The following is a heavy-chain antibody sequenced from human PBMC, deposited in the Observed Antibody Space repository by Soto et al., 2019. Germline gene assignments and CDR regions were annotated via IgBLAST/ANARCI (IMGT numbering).Heavy chain of an antibody. CDR1: GFTFSNYW. CDR2: IKQDGSQK. J-gene: IGHJ3*02. V-gene: IGHV3-7*04. Sequence: HPGGSLRLSCAASGFTFSNYWMSWVRQAPGKGLEWVANIKQDGSQKWYVDSVRGRFTVSRDNAKNSLDLQMNSLRAEDTAVYCCARGDYYDSSGPFSDAFDIWGQGTMVTVSS. CDR3: ARGDYYDSSGPFSDAFDI. D-gene: IGHD3-22*01.